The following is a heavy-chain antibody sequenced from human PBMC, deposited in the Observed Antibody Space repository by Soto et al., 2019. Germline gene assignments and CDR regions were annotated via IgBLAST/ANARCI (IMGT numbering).Heavy chain of an antibody. CDR2: IIPIFGTT. V-gene: IGHV1-69*14. CDR1: GGTFSNYA. D-gene: IGHD6-13*01. CDR3: ARELPPAPGSFREDALDI. J-gene: IGHJ3*02. Sequence: QVQLVQSGAELKKPGSSVKVSCQASGGTFSNYAISWVRQAPGQGLEWMGKIIPIFGTTNYAQNFRGRVTNNADRYKTPAYMEISSLRSDDTALYYCARELPPAPGSFREDALDIWGQGTMITVSS.